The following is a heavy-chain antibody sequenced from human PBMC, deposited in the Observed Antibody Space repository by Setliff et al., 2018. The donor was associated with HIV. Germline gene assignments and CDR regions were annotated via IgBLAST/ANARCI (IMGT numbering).Heavy chain of an antibody. CDR1: GYSFTSYW. Sequence: GESLKISCQGPGYSFTSYWIGWVRQMPGKGLEWMGIIYPGDSDTRYSPSFQGQVTISADKSLSTAYLQWTSLKASDTATYYCARRDGRSMNAFEIWGPGTMVTVSS. CDR3: ARRDGRSMNAFEI. D-gene: IGHD6-13*01. CDR2: IYPGDSDT. V-gene: IGHV5-51*01. J-gene: IGHJ3*02.